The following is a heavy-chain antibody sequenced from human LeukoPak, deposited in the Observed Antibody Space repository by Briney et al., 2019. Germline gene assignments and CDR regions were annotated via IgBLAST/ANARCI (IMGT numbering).Heavy chain of an antibody. Sequence: SETLSLTCSVSGGSVSGFYWSWIRQPAGKGLEWIGRVYTRENTQNSASTKYNPSLKSRVNMSVDTSKNQFSLKLRSMTAADTAIYFCAIDTFSSGWWDYSDYWGQGILVTVSS. CDR3: AIDTFSSGWWDYSDY. CDR2: VYTRENTQNSAST. V-gene: IGHV4-4*07. CDR1: GGSVSGFY. J-gene: IGHJ4*02. D-gene: IGHD6-19*01.